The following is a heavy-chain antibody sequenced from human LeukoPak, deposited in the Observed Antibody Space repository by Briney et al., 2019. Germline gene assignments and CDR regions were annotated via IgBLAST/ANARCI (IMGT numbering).Heavy chain of an antibody. Sequence: ASVKVSCKASGYTFTSYYMHWVRQAPGQGLEWMGIINPSGGSTSYAQKFQGRVTMSVDTSKNQFSLKLSSVTAADTAAYYCARSYSGPLHYFDYWGQGTLVTVSS. CDR2: INPSGGST. CDR1: GYTFTSYY. V-gene: IGHV1-46*01. D-gene: IGHD1-26*01. J-gene: IGHJ4*02. CDR3: ARSYSGPLHYFDY.